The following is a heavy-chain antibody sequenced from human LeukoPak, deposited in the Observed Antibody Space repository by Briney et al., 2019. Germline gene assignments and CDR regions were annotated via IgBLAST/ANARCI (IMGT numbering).Heavy chain of an antibody. CDR1: GYTFTRYD. CDR2: RNLNSGNT. V-gene: IGHV1-8*01. CDR3: ARARGADYSGAYYYYGMDV. D-gene: IGHD2-15*01. Sequence: GASVTVSCKASGYTFTRYDINWVRQATAQGLEWMGWRNLNSGNTGYAQKFQGRVTMTRNTSISTAYMELSSLRSEDTAVYYCARARGADYSGAYYYYGMDVWGQGTTVTVSS. J-gene: IGHJ6*02.